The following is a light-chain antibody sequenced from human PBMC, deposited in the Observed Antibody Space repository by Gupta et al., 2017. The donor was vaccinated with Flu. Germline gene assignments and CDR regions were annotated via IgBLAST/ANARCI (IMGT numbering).Light chain of an antibody. CDR1: ESVGIN. V-gene: IGKV3-15*01. J-gene: IGKJ1*01. Sequence: ETVMTQSPATLSVSPGERATLSCRASESVGINLAWYQEKGGRTPRLLLYDASTRATGVPTRFSGSGSGTEFTLTISSLQSEDVAAYYCRQDYHWLQAFGQGTKVEIK. CDR3: RQDYHWLQA. CDR2: DAS.